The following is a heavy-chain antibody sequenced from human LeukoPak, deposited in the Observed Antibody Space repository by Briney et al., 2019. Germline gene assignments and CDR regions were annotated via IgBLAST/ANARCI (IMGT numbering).Heavy chain of an antibody. Sequence: GGSLRLSCAASGFTFSDYNMPWVRQAPGKGLEWVAVISFDGSNKQSADSVKGRFTISRDNSKNTLYLQLNSLRAEDTAVYYCASVEAAPHWGQGTLVTVSS. V-gene: IGHV3-30-3*01. CDR1: GFTFSDYN. D-gene: IGHD6-25*01. CDR2: ISFDGSNK. J-gene: IGHJ4*02. CDR3: ASVEAAPH.